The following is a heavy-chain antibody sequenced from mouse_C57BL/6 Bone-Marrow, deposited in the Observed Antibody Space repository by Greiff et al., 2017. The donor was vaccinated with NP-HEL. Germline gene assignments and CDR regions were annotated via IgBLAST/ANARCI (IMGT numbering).Heavy chain of an antibody. V-gene: IGHV5-16*01. CDR3: AREPYPYAMDY. Sequence: EVKLMESEGGLVQPGSSMKLSCTASGFTFSDYYMAWVRQVPEKGLEWVANITYDGGSTYYLDSLKSRFIISRDNAKNILYLQMSSLKSEDTATYYCAREPYPYAMDYWGQGTSVTVSS. J-gene: IGHJ4*01. CDR1: GFTFSDYY. CDR2: ITYDGGST.